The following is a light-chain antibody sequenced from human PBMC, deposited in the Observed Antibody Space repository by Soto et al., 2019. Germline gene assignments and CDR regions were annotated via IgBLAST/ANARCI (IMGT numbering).Light chain of an antibody. Sequence: QSALTQPPSVSGSPGQSVTISCTGTSSDVGYYNRVSWYQQPPGTAPKLMVFDVSNRPSGVPDPFSGSKSGNTASLTISGLQAEAEADYYCSSYTTSSPLVFGGGTKLTVL. V-gene: IGLV2-18*02. CDR2: DVS. CDR3: SSYTTSSPLV. J-gene: IGLJ2*01. CDR1: SSDVGYYNR.